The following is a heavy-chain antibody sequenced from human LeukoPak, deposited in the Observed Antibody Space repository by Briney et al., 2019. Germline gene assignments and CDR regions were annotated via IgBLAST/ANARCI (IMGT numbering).Heavy chain of an antibody. CDR2: INHSGST. CDR3: ARGSGTYCSGGSCYPNWFDP. Sequence: SETLSLTCTVSGVSIRSTSHYWGWIRQPPGKGLEWIGSINHSGSTNYNPSLKSRVTISVDTSKNQFSLKLSSVTAADTAVYYCARGSGTYCSGGSCYPNWFDPWGQGTLVTVSS. CDR1: GVSIRSTSHY. D-gene: IGHD2-15*01. V-gene: IGHV4-39*07. J-gene: IGHJ5*02.